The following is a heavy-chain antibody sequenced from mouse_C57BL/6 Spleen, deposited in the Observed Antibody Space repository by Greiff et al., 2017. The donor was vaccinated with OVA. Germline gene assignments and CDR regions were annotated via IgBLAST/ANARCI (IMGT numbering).Heavy chain of an antibody. J-gene: IGHJ2*01. CDR1: GYTFTDYE. D-gene: IGHD3-1*01. V-gene: IGHV1-15*01. CDR2: IDPETGGT. CDR3: TRSRGYTYFDY. Sequence: QVQLQQSGAELVRPGASVTLSCKASGYTFTDYEMHWVKQTPVHGLEWIGAIDPETGGTAYNQKFKGKAILTADKSSSTAYMELRSLTSEDAAVYYCTRSRGYTYFDYWGQGTTLTVSS.